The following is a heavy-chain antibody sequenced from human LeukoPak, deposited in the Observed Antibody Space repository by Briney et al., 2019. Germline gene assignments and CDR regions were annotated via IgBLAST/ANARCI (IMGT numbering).Heavy chain of an antibody. CDR1: GYTFTSYD. V-gene: IGHV1-8*01. CDR3: ATGSDGFWRGQNWFDP. Sequence: AASVKVSCKASGYTFTSYDINGVRPATGQGVEWVGWINPNSGNTGYAQKFQGRVTMTSNTSIGTAYMELSSLRFEDSAAYCCATGSDGFWRGQNWFDPWGQGTLVTVSS. J-gene: IGHJ5*02. D-gene: IGHD3-3*01. CDR2: INPNSGNT.